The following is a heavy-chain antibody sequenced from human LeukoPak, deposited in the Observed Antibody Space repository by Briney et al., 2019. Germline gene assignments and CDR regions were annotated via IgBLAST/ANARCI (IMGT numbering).Heavy chain of an antibody. CDR1: GFIFSDYY. V-gene: IGHV3-9*01. Sequence: GGSLRLSCTTSGFIFSDYYMSWIRQAPGKGLEWVSGISWNSGSIGYADSVKGRFTISRDNAKNSLYLQMNSLRAEDTALYYCAKGAVAGTGAFDIWGQGTMVTVSS. CDR3: AKGAVAGTGAFDI. D-gene: IGHD6-19*01. J-gene: IGHJ3*02. CDR2: ISWNSGSI.